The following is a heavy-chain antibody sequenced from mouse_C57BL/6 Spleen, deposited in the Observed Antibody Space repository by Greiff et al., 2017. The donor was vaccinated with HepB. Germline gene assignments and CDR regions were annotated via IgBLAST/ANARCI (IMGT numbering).Heavy chain of an antibody. CDR3: ARSSYYGYDGDYFDY. CDR2: ISNKANGYTT. D-gene: IGHD2-9*01. J-gene: IGHJ2*01. V-gene: IGHV7-3*01. CDR1: GFTFTDYY. Sequence: DVHLVESGGGLVQPGGSLSLSCAASGFTFTDYYMSWVRQPPGKALEWLGFISNKANGYTTEYSATVKGLFTISRDTSQSILYLQMHALRAEDSATYYCARSSYYGYDGDYFDYWGQGTTLTVSS.